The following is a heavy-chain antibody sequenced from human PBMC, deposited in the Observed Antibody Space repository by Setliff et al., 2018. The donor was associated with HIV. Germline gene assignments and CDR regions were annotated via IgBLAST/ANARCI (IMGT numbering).Heavy chain of an antibody. Sequence: SETLSLTCAVYGGSFSGYYWSWIRQPPGKGLEWIGEINHSGSTNYNPSLKSRVTISVDTSKNQFSLKVRYVTAADTAIYYCARGLSFYDPGGFDYWGQGTLVTVSS. CDR3: ARGLSFYDPGGFDY. V-gene: IGHV4-34*01. D-gene: IGHD3-22*01. CDR2: INHSGST. J-gene: IGHJ4*02. CDR1: GGSFSGYY.